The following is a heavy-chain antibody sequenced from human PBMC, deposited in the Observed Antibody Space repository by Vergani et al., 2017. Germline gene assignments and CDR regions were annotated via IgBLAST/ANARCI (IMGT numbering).Heavy chain of an antibody. V-gene: IGHV3-23*01. D-gene: IGHD3-10*01. J-gene: IGHJ4*02. CDR3: AKDHDYGSGSLDY. CDR2: ISGSGGST. Sequence: EVQLLESGGGSAQPGESLRLSCVASGFTFTAHGLNWVRQAPGKGLEWVSAISGSGGSTYYADSVKGRFTISRDNSKNTLYLQMNSLRAEDTAVYYCAKDHDYGSGSLDYWGQGTLVTVSS. CDR1: GFTFTAHG.